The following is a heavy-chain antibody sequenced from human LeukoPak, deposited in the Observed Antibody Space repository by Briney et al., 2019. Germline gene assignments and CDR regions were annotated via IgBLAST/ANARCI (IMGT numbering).Heavy chain of an antibody. Sequence: PSDTPSLKCTVSGGSISRYYWSWIRQPAGTALEWIGRIYTSGTITYNPSLKSRVTMSVDTSKNQFSLKLSSVTAADTAVYYCARDSGTTGEVKFDPWGQGTLVTVSS. CDR3: ARDSGTTGEVKFDP. D-gene: IGHD3-10*01. J-gene: IGHJ5*02. V-gene: IGHV4-4*07. CDR1: GGSISRYY. CDR2: IYTSGTI.